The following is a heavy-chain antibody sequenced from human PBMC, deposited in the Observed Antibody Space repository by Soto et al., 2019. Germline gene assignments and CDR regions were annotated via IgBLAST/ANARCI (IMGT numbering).Heavy chain of an antibody. J-gene: IGHJ6*02. CDR1: GGTFSSYA. CDR3: ARGRGATPPGPLPPPYHYYYYYGMDV. V-gene: IGHV1-69*01. D-gene: IGHD2-15*01. CDR2: IIPIFGTA. Sequence: QVQLVQSGAEVKKPGSSVKVSCKASGGTFSSYAISWVRQAPGQGLEWMGGIIPIFGTANYAQKFQGRVTIPADEATTTADIDLTSMISDGTAVSYFARGRGATPPGPLPPPYHYYYYYGMDVWGQGTTVTVSS.